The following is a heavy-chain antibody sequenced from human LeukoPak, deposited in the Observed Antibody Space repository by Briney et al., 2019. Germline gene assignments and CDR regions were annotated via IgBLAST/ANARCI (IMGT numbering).Heavy chain of an antibody. CDR2: IKSKTDGGTT. V-gene: IGHV3-15*01. J-gene: IGHJ4*02. Sequence: GGSLRLSCAASGFTFSNAWMSWVRQAPGKGLEWVGRIKSKTDGGTTDYAAPVKGRFTISRDDSKNTLYLQMNSLKTEDTAVYYCTTDPGYSGYDYGDYWGQGTLVTVLS. D-gene: IGHD5-12*01. CDR3: TTDPGYSGYDYGDY. CDR1: GFTFSNAW.